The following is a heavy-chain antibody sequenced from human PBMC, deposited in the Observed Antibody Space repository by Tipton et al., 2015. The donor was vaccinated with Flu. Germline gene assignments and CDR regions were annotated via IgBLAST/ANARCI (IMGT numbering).Heavy chain of an antibody. V-gene: IGHV1-18*01. D-gene: IGHD6-13*01. CDR3: ARGLLAAIGREDYYGMDV. Sequence: QVQLVQSGAEVEKPGASVKVSCKASGYILRNYGISWVRQAPGQGLEWMGWINGYNGNTNYAQRVQGRVTLTTDTSTNTAFMELRSLRSDDTAVYYCARGLLAAIGREDYYGMDVWGQGTTVTVS. CDR2: INGYNGNT. CDR1: GYILRNYG. J-gene: IGHJ6*02.